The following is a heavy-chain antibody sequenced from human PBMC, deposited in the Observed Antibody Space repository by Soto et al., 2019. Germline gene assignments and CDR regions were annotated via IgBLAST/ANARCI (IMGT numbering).Heavy chain of an antibody. J-gene: IGHJ6*02. CDR2: ISAYNGNT. D-gene: IGHD4-17*01. CDR3: ARGPSLNGGGYYYYYDMDV. V-gene: IGHV1-18*01. CDR1: GYTFTSYG. Sequence: ASVKVSCKASGYTFTSYGISWVRQAPGQGLEWMGWISAYNGNTNYAQKLQGRVTMTTDTSTSTAYMELRSLRSDDTAVYYCARGPSLNGGGYYYYYDMDVWGQGTTVTVSS.